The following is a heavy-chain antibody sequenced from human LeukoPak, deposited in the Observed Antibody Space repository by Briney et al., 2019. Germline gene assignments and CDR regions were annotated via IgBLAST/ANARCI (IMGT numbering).Heavy chain of an antibody. CDR3: ALGATGAFDI. Sequence: GSLRLSCAASGFTFSSYGMGWVRQAPGKGLEWVSAISGSGGSTYYADSVKGRFTISRDNSKNTLYLQMTSLRAEDTAVYYCALGATGAFDIWGQGTMVTVSS. J-gene: IGHJ3*02. D-gene: IGHD1-26*01. CDR2: ISGSGGST. CDR1: GFTFSSYG. V-gene: IGHV3-23*01.